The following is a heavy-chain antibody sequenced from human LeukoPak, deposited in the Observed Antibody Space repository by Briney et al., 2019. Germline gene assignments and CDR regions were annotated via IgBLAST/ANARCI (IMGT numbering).Heavy chain of an antibody. D-gene: IGHD2-2*01. CDR3: ARDGDIVVVPALGEFDP. CDR2: ISAYNGNT. V-gene: IGHV1-18*01. Sequence: ASVKVSCKASGYTFTSYGISWARQAPGQGLEWMGWISAYNGNTNYAQKLQGRVTMTTDTSTSTAYMELRSLRSDDTAVYYCARDGDIVVVPALGEFDPWGQGTLVTVSS. J-gene: IGHJ5*02. CDR1: GYTFTSYG.